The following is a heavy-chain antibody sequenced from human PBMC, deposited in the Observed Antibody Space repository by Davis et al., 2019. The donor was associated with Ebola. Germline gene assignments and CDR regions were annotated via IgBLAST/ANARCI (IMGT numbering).Heavy chain of an antibody. CDR3: AKRTLGDNVLGGWNASFDS. D-gene: IGHD1-1*01. J-gene: IGHJ5*01. CDR1: GFTFRSYA. V-gene: IGHV3-23*01. Sequence: GGSLRLSCVASGFTFRSYAMTWVRQAPGKGLEWVSVISASGATTYYTDSLRGRFSISRDNSKNTMYLQVNSLRAEDTAVYYCAKRTLGDNVLGGWNASFDSWGQGTLVTVSS. CDR2: ISASGATT.